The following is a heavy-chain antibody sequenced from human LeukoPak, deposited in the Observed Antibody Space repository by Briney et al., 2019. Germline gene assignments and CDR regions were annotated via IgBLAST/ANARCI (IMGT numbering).Heavy chain of an antibody. CDR3: ARVRVVWKLYDAFDI. J-gene: IGHJ3*02. Sequence: GGSLRLSCAASGFTFDDYGMEWVRQAPGKGLEWVSGINWNGGSTGYADSVKGRFTISRDNAKNSLYLQKNSLRAEDTALYYCARVRVVWKLYDAFDIWGQGTKVTVSS. V-gene: IGHV3-20*04. CDR2: INWNGGST. CDR1: GFTFDDYG. D-gene: IGHD1-1*01.